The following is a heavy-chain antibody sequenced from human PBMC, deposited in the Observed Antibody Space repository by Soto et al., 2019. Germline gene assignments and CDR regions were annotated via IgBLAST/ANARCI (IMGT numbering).Heavy chain of an antibody. CDR2: ISGSGGST. CDR1: GFTFSSYA. D-gene: IGHD3-9*01. CDR3: AKDGNPIPYLTGYYRLGWFDP. V-gene: IGHV3-23*01. Sequence: GGSLRLSCAASGFTFSSYAMSWVRQSPGKGLEWVSAISGSGGSTYYADSVKGRFTISRDNSKNTLYLQMNSLRAEDTAVYYCAKDGNPIPYLTGYYRLGWFDPWGQGTLVTVPQ. J-gene: IGHJ5*02.